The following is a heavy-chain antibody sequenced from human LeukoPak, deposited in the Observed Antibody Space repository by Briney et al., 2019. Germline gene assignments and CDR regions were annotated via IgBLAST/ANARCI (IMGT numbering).Heavy chain of an antibody. Sequence: GGSLRLSCAASGFTFSSYSMTWVRQAPGKGLEWVAVISYDGSNKYYADSVKGRFTISRDNSKNTLYLQMNSLRAEDTAVYYCARVLVVDGADYDAFDIWGQGTMVTVSS. V-gene: IGHV3-30*04. J-gene: IGHJ3*02. D-gene: IGHD2-15*01. CDR3: ARVLVVDGADYDAFDI. CDR1: GFTFSSYS. CDR2: ISYDGSNK.